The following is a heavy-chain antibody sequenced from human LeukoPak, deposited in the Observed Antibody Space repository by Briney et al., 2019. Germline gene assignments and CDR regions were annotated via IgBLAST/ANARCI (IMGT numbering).Heavy chain of an antibody. D-gene: IGHD3-10*01. CDR3: VRSRVRGNRFDP. V-gene: IGHV3-23*01. Sequence: AGSLRLSCAAAGFSFSSNGMSWVRQAPGKGLQWVSAISGSGGSTYYTDSVKGRFTISRDNANKSLYLQMNSLRPEGTSLYDCVRSRVRGNRFDPWGQGILVTVSS. J-gene: IGHJ5*02. CDR2: ISGSGGST. CDR1: GFSFSSNG.